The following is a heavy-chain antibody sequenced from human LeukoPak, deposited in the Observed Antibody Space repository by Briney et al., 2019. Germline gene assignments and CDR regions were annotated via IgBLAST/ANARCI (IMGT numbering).Heavy chain of an antibody. CDR1: GVSISDYY. J-gene: IGHJ4*02. CDR3: ARARDSSGFPFDY. V-gene: IGHV4-59*01. Sequence: SGTLSLTCTVSGVSISDYYWNWIRQPPGKGLEWIGHFYYSGSTNYNPSLKSRVTISVDTSKNQFSLRLNSVTAADTAIYYCARARDSSGFPFDYWGQGTLVTVSS. CDR2: FYYSGST. D-gene: IGHD3-22*01.